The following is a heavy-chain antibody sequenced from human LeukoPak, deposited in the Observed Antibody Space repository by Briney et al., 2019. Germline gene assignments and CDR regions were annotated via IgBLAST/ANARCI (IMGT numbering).Heavy chain of an antibody. CDR3: AKETPSWGTFDY. V-gene: IGHV3-23*01. Sequence: AGGSLSLSCAASGFTFSGYAMSWVRQAPGKGLEWVSAISGSGGTTHYADSVKGRFTISRDNSKNTLYLQMNSLRAEDTAVYYCAKETPSWGTFDYWGQGTLVTVSS. CDR2: ISGSGGTT. D-gene: IGHD3-16*01. J-gene: IGHJ4*02. CDR1: GFTFSGYA.